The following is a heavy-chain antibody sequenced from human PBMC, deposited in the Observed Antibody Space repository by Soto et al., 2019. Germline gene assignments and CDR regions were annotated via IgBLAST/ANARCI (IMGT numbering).Heavy chain of an antibody. D-gene: IGHD3-9*01. J-gene: IGHJ4*02. CDR2: IKPSGGST. Sequence: QVQLVQSGAEVKKPGASVKVSCKASGYTFTSYYMHWVRQAPGQGLEWMGIIKPSGGSTSYAQKLQGRVTMTRDTSTSTVYMELGSLRSEDTAVYYCARDPGATYFDWLSPSHYFDYWGQGTLVTVSS. CDR1: GYTFTSYY. V-gene: IGHV1-46*04. CDR3: ARDPGATYFDWLSPSHYFDY.